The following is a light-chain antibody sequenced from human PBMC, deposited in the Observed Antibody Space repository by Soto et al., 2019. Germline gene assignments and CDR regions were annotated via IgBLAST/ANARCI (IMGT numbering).Light chain of an antibody. V-gene: IGKV3-20*01. Sequence: EIVLTQSPGTLSLSPGERATLSCRASQSVSSSYLAWYQQKPGQALRLLIYVTSSMAPAIPARFSGSGSGTDFTLTISRLEPEDFAVYYCQQYGSSSWTFGQGTKVEIK. J-gene: IGKJ1*01. CDR2: VTS. CDR1: QSVSSSY. CDR3: QQYGSSSWT.